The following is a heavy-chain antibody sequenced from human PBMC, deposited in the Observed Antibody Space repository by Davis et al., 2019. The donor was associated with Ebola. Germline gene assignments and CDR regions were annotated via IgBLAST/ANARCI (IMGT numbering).Heavy chain of an antibody. Sequence: GGSLRLSCAASGFTFSSYGMHWVRQAPGKGLEWVAVIWYDGSNKYYADSVKGRFTISRDNSKNTLYLQMNSLRAEDTAVYYCASSTGDYDILTGYYFLDYWGQGTLVTVSS. V-gene: IGHV3-33*01. D-gene: IGHD3-9*01. CDR1: GFTFSSYG. J-gene: IGHJ4*02. CDR3: ASSTGDYDILTGYYFLDY. CDR2: IWYDGSNK.